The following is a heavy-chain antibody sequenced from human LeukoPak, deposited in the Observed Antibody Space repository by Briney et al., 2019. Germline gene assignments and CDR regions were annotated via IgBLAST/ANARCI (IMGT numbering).Heavy chain of an antibody. D-gene: IGHD3-10*01. CDR3: ARDGLLYFGELDF. CDR1: GFTFSSYA. V-gene: IGHV3-23*01. CDR2: ISGSGGST. Sequence: GGSLRLSCAASGFTFSSYAMSWVRQAPGKGLEWVSAISGSGGSTYYADSVKGRFTISRDNAKSSLHLQMNSLRAEDTAVYYCARDGLLYFGELDFWGQGTLVTVSS. J-gene: IGHJ4*02.